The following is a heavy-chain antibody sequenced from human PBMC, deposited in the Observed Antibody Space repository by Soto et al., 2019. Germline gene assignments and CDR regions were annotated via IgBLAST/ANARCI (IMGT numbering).Heavy chain of an antibody. CDR3: ARGDYYDSSGYYYRGKGAFDI. V-gene: IGHV3-33*01. CDR1: GFTFSSYG. D-gene: IGHD3-22*01. J-gene: IGHJ3*02. Sequence: QVQLVESGGGVVQPGRSLRLSCAASGFTFSSYGIHWVRQAPGKGLEWVAVIWYDGSNKYYADSVKGRFTIYRDNSKNTLYLKMNSLRAEDTAVYYCARGDYYDSSGYYYRGKGAFDIWGQGTMVTVSS. CDR2: IWYDGSNK.